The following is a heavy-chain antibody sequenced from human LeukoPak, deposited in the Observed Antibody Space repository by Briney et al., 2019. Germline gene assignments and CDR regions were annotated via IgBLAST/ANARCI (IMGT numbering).Heavy chain of an antibody. D-gene: IGHD3-10*01. CDR2: ISSSSSTI. J-gene: IGHJ6*02. V-gene: IGHV3-48*01. CDR3: ARDSITMVRGVIINLPIKTIYGMDV. CDR1: GFTFSSYS. Sequence: PGGSLRLSCAASGFTFSSYSMNWVRQAPGKGLEWVSYISSSSSTIYYADSVKGRFTISRDNAKNSLYLQMNSLRAEDTAVYYCARDSITMVRGVIINLPIKTIYGMDVWGQGTTVTVSS.